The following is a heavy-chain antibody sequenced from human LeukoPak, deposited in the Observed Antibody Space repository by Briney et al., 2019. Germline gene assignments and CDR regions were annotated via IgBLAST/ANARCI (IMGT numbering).Heavy chain of an antibody. V-gene: IGHV7-4-1*02. CDR1: GYTFTSYA. CDR3: ARVEQVATTLYYYYGMDV. J-gene: IGHJ6*02. CDR2: INTNTGNP. Sequence: ASVKVSCKASGYTFTSYAMNWVRQAPGQGLEWTGWINTNTGNPTYAQGFTGRFVFSLDTSVSTAYLQISSLKAEDTAVYYCARVEQVATTLYYYYGMDVWGQGTTVTVSS. D-gene: IGHD5-12*01.